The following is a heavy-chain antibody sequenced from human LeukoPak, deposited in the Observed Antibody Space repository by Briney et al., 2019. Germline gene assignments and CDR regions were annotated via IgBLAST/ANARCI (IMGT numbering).Heavy chain of an antibody. J-gene: IGHJ4*02. V-gene: IGHV3-23*01. CDR1: GFTFSTYW. Sequence: PGESLRLSCAASGFTFSTYWMSWVRQAPGKGLEWVSAISGSGGSTYYADSVKGRFTISRDNSKNTLYLQMNSLRAEDTAVYYCAKSRRSGVVIIVCSIDYWGQGTLVTVSS. D-gene: IGHD3-3*01. CDR3: AKSRRSGVVIIVCSIDY. CDR2: ISGSGGST.